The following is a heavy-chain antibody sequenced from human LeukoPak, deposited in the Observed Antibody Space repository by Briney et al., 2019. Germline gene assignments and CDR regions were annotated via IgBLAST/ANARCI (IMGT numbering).Heavy chain of an antibody. CDR2: IKKDGSEK. D-gene: IGHD2-15*01. CDR3: TTETWYSAGH. J-gene: IGHJ4*02. CDR1: GFTFSSSW. V-gene: IGHV3-7*03. Sequence: PGGSLRLSCTASGFTFSSSWMAWIRQAPGKGLEWVAIIKKDGSEKYYVGSMKGRFTNSRDHAKNSLYLQMNSLKPEDTAIYNCTTETWYSAGHWGQGTLVTVSS.